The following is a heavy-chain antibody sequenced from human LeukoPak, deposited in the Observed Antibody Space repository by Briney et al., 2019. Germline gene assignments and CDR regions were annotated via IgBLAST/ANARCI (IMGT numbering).Heavy chain of an antibody. V-gene: IGHV4-59*01. D-gene: IGHD3-3*01. J-gene: IGHJ4*02. CDR3: ALIDYFNYALVY. CDR2: IYYSGST. CDR1: GDSLSNYY. Sequence: SETLPLTCCVSGDSLSNYYWSWIRQPPGKGLEWIGYIYYSGSTNYSPSLKSRVTISIDTSKNQFSLSLRSVTAADTAVFYCALIDYFNYALVYWGQGTLVTVSS.